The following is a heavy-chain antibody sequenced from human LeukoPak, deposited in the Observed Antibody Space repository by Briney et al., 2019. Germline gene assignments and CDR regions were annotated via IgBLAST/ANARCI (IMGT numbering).Heavy chain of an antibody. Sequence: ASVKVSCKVSGYTLTELSMHWVRQAPGKGLEWMGGFDPEDGETIYAQKFQGRVTMTEDTSTDTAYMELSSLRSEDTAVYYCATTPSTYGALDIWGQGTMVTVSS. J-gene: IGHJ3*02. CDR3: ATTPSTYGALDI. CDR2: FDPEDGET. CDR1: GYTLTELS. V-gene: IGHV1-24*01. D-gene: IGHD2-2*01.